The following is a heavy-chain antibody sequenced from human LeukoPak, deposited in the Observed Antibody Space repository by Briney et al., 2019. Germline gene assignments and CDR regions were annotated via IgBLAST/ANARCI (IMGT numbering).Heavy chain of an antibody. CDR1: GFTFSGSA. CDR2: IRSKANSYAT. Sequence: GGSLKLSCAASGFTFSGSAMHWVRQAPGKGLEWVGRIRSKANSYATAYAASVKGRFTISRDDSKNTAYLKMNSLKTEDTAVYYCTTLEYDILTGYYIYWGQGTLVTVSS. CDR3: TTLEYDILTGYYIY. J-gene: IGHJ4*02. D-gene: IGHD3-9*01. V-gene: IGHV3-73*01.